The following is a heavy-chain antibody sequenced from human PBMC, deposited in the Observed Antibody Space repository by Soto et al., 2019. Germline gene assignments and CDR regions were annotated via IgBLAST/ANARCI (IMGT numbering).Heavy chain of an antibody. D-gene: IGHD3-10*01. J-gene: IGHJ4*02. CDR3: ARGSTESYPGSRIFDF. CDR1: GFTFSSYS. CDR2: ITDNGGDA. V-gene: IGHV3-21*04. Sequence: GGSLRLSCAASGFTFSSYSMNWVRQAPGEGLQWVATITDNGGDAKYADSVRGRFVISRDNSKKTLYLQMTSLTAEDSAMYFCARGSTESYPGSRIFDFWGRGTLVTVSS.